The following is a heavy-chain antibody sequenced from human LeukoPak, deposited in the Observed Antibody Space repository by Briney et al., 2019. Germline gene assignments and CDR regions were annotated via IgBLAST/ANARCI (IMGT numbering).Heavy chain of an antibody. CDR1: GGSISSSSYY. J-gene: IGHJ4*02. Sequence: SETLSLTCTVSGGSISSSSYYWGWIRQPPGKGLEWIGSIYYSGSTYYNPSLKSRVTISVGTSKNQFSLKLSSVTAADTAVYYCARIRGYSYGYRFYFDYWGQGTLVTVSS. CDR2: IYYSGST. V-gene: IGHV4-39*01. CDR3: ARIRGYSYGYRFYFDY. D-gene: IGHD5-18*01.